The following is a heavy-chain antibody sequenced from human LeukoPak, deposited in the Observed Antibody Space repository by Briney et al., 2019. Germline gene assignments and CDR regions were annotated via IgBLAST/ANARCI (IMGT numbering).Heavy chain of an antibody. CDR3: AKKSVADVPPLH. CDR2: ITGSGGST. D-gene: IGHD6-19*01. V-gene: IGHV3-23*01. J-gene: IGHJ4*02. CDR1: GFTVSNYS. Sequence: PGGSLRLSCAASGFTVSNYSMSWLRQAPERGLEWVSGITGSGGSTYYADSVKGRFTISKDNTKSTLFLQMNSLRAEDTAIYYCAKKSVADVPPLHWGQGTLVTVSS.